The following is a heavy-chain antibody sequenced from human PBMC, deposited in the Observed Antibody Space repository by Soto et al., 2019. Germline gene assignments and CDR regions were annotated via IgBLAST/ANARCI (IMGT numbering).Heavy chain of an antibody. CDR3: AKDTYYNSSGYGHYYYYDMDV. Sequence: QVQLVESGGGVVQPGRSLRLSCAASGFTFSSYGMHWVRQAPGKGLEWVAVISYDGSNKYYADSVKGRFTISRDNSKNTLYLQMNSLRAEDTAVYYCAKDTYYNSSGYGHYYYYDMDVW. J-gene: IGHJ6*01. CDR2: ISYDGSNK. D-gene: IGHD6-13*01. V-gene: IGHV3-30*18. CDR1: GFTFSSYG.